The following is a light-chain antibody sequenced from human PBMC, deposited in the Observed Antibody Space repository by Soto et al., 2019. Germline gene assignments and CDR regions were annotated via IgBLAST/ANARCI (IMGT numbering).Light chain of an antibody. CDR3: MQRLKTLRT. Sequence: IVMTQSPLSLSVTPGEAASISCMSSERLLHKNGYNYVDWYQQKPGQAPQLLIYVASNRASGVPARFSGSGSGTYFTLEISRLEPDDFAVYYCMQRLKTLRTFGQGTKVDIK. CDR1: ERLLHKNGYNY. J-gene: IGKJ1*01. CDR2: VAS. V-gene: IGKV2-28*01.